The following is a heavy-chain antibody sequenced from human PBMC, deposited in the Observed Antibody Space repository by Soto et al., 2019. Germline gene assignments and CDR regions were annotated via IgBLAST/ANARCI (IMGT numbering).Heavy chain of an antibody. Sequence: QVQLVQSGAEVKKPGASVKVSCKASGYTFTSYDINWVRQATGQGLEWMGWMNPNSGNTGYAQKCQGRVTMTRNTSISAAYMELSSLRSEDTAVYYCARAEIIAAEQHWFDPWGQGTLVTVSS. J-gene: IGHJ5*02. CDR3: ARAEIIAAEQHWFDP. CDR1: GYTFTSYD. CDR2: MNPNSGNT. V-gene: IGHV1-8*01. D-gene: IGHD6-13*01.